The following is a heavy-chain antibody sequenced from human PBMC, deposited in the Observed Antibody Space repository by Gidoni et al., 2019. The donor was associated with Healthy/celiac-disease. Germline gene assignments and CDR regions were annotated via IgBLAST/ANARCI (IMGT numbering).Heavy chain of an antibody. V-gene: IGHV3-64D*06. J-gene: IGHJ4*02. CDR1: GFTIRSYA. CDR2: ISSNWVSP. Sequence: EVQLVESGGGLVQPGGARRRSGAAAGFTIRSYAMHWVRQAPGKGLGYVSAISSNWVSPYYADSVTGRFTISRDNSKNTLYLQMSSLRAEDTAVYYCVKVYDILTGYSHFDYWGQGTLVTVCS. CDR3: VKVYDILTGYSHFDY. D-gene: IGHD3-9*01.